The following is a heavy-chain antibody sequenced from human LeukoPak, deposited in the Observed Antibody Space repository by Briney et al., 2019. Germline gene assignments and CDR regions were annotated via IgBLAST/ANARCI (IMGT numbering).Heavy chain of an antibody. CDR3: ARESGKFDY. CDR1: GLPIADFA. CDR2: ISGDGVST. V-gene: IGHV3-43*02. J-gene: IGHJ4*02. Sequence: GGSLRLSCVASGLPIADFAMHWVRQAPGKGLEWVSLISGDGVSTFHADSVKGRFSISRDNSKNSLSLEMNSLRTEDTAMYYCARESGKFDYWGQGTLVAVSS.